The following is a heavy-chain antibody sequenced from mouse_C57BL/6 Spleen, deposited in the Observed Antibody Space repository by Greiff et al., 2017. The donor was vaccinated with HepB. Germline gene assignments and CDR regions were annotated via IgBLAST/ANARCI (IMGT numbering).Heavy chain of an antibody. V-gene: IGHV1-82*01. Sequence: VQRVESGPELVKPGASVKISCKASGYAFSSSWMNWVKQRPGKGLEWIGRIYPGDGDTNYNGKFKGKATLTADKSSSTAYMQLSSLTSEDSAVYFCARWRYGNYEYYFDYWGQGTTLTVSS. CDR3: ARWRYGNYEYYFDY. CDR1: GYAFSSSW. D-gene: IGHD2-10*02. J-gene: IGHJ2*01. CDR2: IYPGDGDT.